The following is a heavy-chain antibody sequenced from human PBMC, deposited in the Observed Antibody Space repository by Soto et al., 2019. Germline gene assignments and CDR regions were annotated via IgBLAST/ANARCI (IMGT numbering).Heavy chain of an antibody. V-gene: IGHV5-51*01. D-gene: IGHD3-22*01. CDR1: GDSFSRYW. CDR2: IYPADSDT. CDR3: ANYWRSGYYYYFDN. Sequence: WESLTIASTCSGDSFSRYWIGWVRQMPGKGLEWMGIIYPADSDTRYSPSFQGQVTISADKSISTAYLQWSSLKASDTAMYYCANYWRSGYYYYFDNWGQGTLVTVSS. J-gene: IGHJ4*02.